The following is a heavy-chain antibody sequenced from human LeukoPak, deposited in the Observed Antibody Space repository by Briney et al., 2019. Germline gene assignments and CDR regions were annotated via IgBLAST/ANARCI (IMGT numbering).Heavy chain of an antibody. V-gene: IGHV3-74*01. CDR1: GFTFSSDW. CDR3: ARGGVYSTSAVDY. D-gene: IGHD6-6*01. CDR2: INTDVSST. Sequence: GGSLRLSCAASGFTFSSDWMHWVRQAPGKGLLWVSRINTDVSSTTYADSVKGRFTISRDNAKNTLYLQMNSLRAEDTGVYYCARGGVYSTSAVDYWGQGTLVTVSS. J-gene: IGHJ4*02.